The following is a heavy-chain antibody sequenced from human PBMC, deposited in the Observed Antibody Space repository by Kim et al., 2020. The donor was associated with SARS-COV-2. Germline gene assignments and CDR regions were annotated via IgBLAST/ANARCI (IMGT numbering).Heavy chain of an antibody. CDR1: GGSFSGYY. V-gene: IGHV4-34*01. J-gene: IGHJ4*02. Sequence: SETLSLTCAVYGGSFSGYYWSWIRQPPGKGLEWIGEINHSGSTNYNPSLKSRVTISVDTSKNQFSLKLSSVTAADTAVYYCARHDSSGYYRYWGQGTLVTVSS. CDR2: INHSGST. CDR3: ARHDSSGYYRY. D-gene: IGHD3-22*01.